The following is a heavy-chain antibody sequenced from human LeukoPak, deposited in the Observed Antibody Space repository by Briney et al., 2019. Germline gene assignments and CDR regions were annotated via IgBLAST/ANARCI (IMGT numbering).Heavy chain of an antibody. V-gene: IGHV4-30-4*01. D-gene: IGHD2-2*02. Sequence: SETLSLTCTVSGGSISSGDYYWSWIRQPPGKGLEWIGYIYYSGSIYYNPSLKSRVTISVDTSKNQFSLKLSSVTAADTAVYYCARADCSSTSCYKRYADYYYGMDVWGQGTTITVSS. CDR1: GGSISSGDYY. CDR3: ARADCSSTSCYKRYADYYYGMDV. CDR2: IYYSGSI. J-gene: IGHJ6*02.